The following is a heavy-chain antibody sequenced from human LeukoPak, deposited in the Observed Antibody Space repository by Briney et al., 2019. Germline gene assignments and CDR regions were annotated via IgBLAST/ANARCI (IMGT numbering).Heavy chain of an antibody. V-gene: IGHV4-30-2*01. CDR2: IYHSGST. J-gene: IGHJ4*02. CDR1: GGSISSGGYS. CDR3: ARAGRGYAHRSYYFDY. D-gene: IGHD5-12*01. Sequence: PSETLSLTCAVSGGSISSGGYSWSWIRQPPGKGLEWIGYIYHSGSTYYNPSLKSRVTISVDRSKNQFSLKLSSVTAADTAVYYCARAGRGYAHRSYYFDYWGRGTLVTVS.